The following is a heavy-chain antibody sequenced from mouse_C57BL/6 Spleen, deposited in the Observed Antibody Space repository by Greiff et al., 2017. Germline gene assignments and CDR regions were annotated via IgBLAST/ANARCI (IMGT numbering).Heavy chain of an antibody. J-gene: IGHJ4*01. CDR3: ARADTGTGAMDY. D-gene: IGHD4-1*01. CDR2: INPNNGGT. CDR1: GYTFTDYY. V-gene: IGHV1-26*01. Sequence: EVQLHQSGPELVKPGASVKISCKASGYTFTDYYMNWVKQSHGKSLEWIGDINPNNGGTSYNQKFKGKATLTVDKSSSTAYMELRSLTSEDSAVYYCARADTGTGAMDYWGQGTSVTVSS.